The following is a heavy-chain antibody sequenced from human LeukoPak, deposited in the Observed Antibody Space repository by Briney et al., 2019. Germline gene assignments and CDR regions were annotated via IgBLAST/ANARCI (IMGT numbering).Heavy chain of an antibody. CDR2: IIPIFGTA. D-gene: IGHD3-22*01. CDR3: ARDRDYYDSSGYYSPN. Sequence: SVKVSCKASGGTFSSYAISWVRQAPGQGLEWMGGIIPIFGTANSAQKFQGRVTITADESTSTAYMELSSLRSEDTAVYYCARDRDYYDSSGYYSPNWGQGTLVTVSS. CDR1: GGTFSSYA. V-gene: IGHV1-69*01. J-gene: IGHJ4*02.